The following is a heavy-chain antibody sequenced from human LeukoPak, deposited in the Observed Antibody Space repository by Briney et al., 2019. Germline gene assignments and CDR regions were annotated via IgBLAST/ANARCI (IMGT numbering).Heavy chain of an antibody. CDR3: ARRANTAMVDWYFDL. V-gene: IGHV5-51*01. Sequence: GESLKNSCKGSGYSFTSYWIGWVRQMPGKGLEWMGIIYPGDSDTRYSPSFQGQVTISADKSISTAYLQWSSLKASDTAMYYCARRANTAMVDWYFDLWGRGTLVTVSS. D-gene: IGHD5-18*01. J-gene: IGHJ2*01. CDR1: GYSFTSYW. CDR2: IYPGDSDT.